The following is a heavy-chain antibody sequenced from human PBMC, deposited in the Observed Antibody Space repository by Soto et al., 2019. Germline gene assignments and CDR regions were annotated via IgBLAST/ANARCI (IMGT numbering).Heavy chain of an antibody. Sequence: GGSLRLSCAASGFTFSSYGMHWVRQAPGKGLEWVAVISYDGSNKYYADSVKGRFTISRDNSKNTLYLQMNSLRAEDTAVYYCAKYLYDFWSGYQTSYYYYYMDVWGKGTTVTVSS. D-gene: IGHD3-3*01. J-gene: IGHJ6*03. CDR2: ISYDGSNK. CDR1: GFTFSSYG. CDR3: AKYLYDFWSGYQTSYYYYYMDV. V-gene: IGHV3-30*18.